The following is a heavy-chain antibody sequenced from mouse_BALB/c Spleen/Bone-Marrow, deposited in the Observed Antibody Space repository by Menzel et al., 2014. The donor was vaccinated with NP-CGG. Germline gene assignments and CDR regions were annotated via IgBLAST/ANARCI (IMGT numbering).Heavy chain of an antibody. CDR1: GFSLTSYG. Sequence: VQLVESGPGLVQPSQSLSITCTVSGFSLTSYGVHWVRQPPGKGLEWLGVIWRGGITDYNAAFISRLSISKDNSKSQVFFKMNSLQADDTAIYYCARQPLRRHAMDYWGQGTSVTVSS. CDR2: IWRGGIT. V-gene: IGHV2-4*02. D-gene: IGHD1-2*01. CDR3: ARQPLRRHAMDY. J-gene: IGHJ4*01.